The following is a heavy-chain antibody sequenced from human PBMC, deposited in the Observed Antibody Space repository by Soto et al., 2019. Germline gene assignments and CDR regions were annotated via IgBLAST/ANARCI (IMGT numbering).Heavy chain of an antibody. V-gene: IGHV4-4*02. CDR2: IYHSGST. CDR3: ARATPSDYGDLGGYYYYYMDV. CDR1: SGSISSSNW. D-gene: IGHD4-17*01. J-gene: IGHJ6*03. Sequence: QVQLQESGPGLVKPSGTLSLTCAVSSGSISSSNWWSWVRQPPGKGLEWIGEIYHSGSTNYNPSLKSRVTISVDKSKNQFSLKLSSVTAADTAVYYCARATPSDYGDLGGYYYYYMDVWGKGTTVTVSS.